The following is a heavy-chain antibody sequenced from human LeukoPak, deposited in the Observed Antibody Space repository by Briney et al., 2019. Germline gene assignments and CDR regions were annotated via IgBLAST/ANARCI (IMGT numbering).Heavy chain of an antibody. V-gene: IGHV3-23*01. CDR2: IYENGGTT. J-gene: IGHJ4*02. CDR3: ARDDPYYDSVWGLGY. D-gene: IGHD3-22*01. CDR1: GFTFRSHA. Sequence: PGGSLRLSCVGSGFTFRSHAMSWVRQAPEKGLEFVSGIYENGGTTYYADSVKGRFSISRDNSKNTLYLQMDSLRGEDTAVYYCARDDPYYDSVWGLGYWGQGTLVTVSS.